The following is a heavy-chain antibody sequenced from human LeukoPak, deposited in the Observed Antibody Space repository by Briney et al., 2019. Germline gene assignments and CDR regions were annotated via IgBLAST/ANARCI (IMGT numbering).Heavy chain of an antibody. CDR2: ISGSGGST. V-gene: IGHV3-23*01. CDR3: AKDEDTAMPEEAFDI. CDR1: GFTVSSNY. Sequence: GGSLRLSCAASGFTVSSNYMSWVRQAPGKGLEWVSAISGSGGSTYYADSVKGRFTISRDNSKNTLYLQMNSLRAEDTAVYYCAKDEDTAMPEEAFDIWGQGTMVTVSS. D-gene: IGHD5-18*01. J-gene: IGHJ3*02.